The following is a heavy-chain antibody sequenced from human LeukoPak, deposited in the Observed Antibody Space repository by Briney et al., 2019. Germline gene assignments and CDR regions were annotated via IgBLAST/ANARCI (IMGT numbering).Heavy chain of an antibody. D-gene: IGHD1-26*01. V-gene: IGHV1-2*02. CDR3: ARGFSLVGATEFDY. CDR2: INPNSGGT. Sequence: GASVKVSYKASGYTFTGYYMHWVRQAPGQGLEWMGWINPNSGGTNYAQKFQGRVTMTRDTSISTAYMELSRLRSDDTAVYYCARGFSLVGATEFDYWGQGTLVTVSS. CDR1: GYTFTGYY. J-gene: IGHJ4*02.